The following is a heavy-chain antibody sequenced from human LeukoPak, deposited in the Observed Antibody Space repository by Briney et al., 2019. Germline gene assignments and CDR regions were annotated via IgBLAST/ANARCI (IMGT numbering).Heavy chain of an antibody. CDR1: DGSINSYY. J-gene: IGHJ6*02. Sequence: SETLSLTCSVSDGSINSYYWNWLRRPPGKGLEWIGYIYYNGNTNYSPSLKSRVTMSVDTSKNLFSLKVSSVTAADTAVYYCARGRSNYYGMDVWGQGTTVTVSS. CDR2: IYYNGNT. V-gene: IGHV4-59*01. D-gene: IGHD1-26*01. CDR3: ARGRSNYYGMDV.